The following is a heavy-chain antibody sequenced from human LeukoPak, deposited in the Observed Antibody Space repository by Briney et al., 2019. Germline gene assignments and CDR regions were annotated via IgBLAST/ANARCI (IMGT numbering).Heavy chain of an antibody. V-gene: IGHV3-7*04. J-gene: IGHJ4*02. Sequence: GGSLRLSCAASGFTLSTNWMSWVRQAPGKGLEWVANINQDGGDKNYVDFVKGRFTISRDNAKNSLYLQMNSLRAEDTAIYYCTRVGYIDEGIDYWGQGTLVTVSS. D-gene: IGHD5-24*01. CDR3: TRVGYIDEGIDY. CDR2: INQDGGDK. CDR1: GFTLSTNW.